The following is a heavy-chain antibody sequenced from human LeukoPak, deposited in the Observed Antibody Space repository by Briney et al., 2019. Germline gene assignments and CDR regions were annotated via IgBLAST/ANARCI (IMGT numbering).Heavy chain of an antibody. CDR2: MSGSGGST. CDR3: AKGLAYYDDFDY. Sequence: GGSLRLSCAASEFTFSSYAMSWVRQAPGKGLEWVSAMSGSGGSTYYADSVKGRFTISRDNSKNTLYLQMNSLRAEDTAVYYCAKGLAYYDDFDYWGQGTLVTVSS. V-gene: IGHV3-23*01. J-gene: IGHJ4*02. D-gene: IGHD3-22*01. CDR1: EFTFSSYA.